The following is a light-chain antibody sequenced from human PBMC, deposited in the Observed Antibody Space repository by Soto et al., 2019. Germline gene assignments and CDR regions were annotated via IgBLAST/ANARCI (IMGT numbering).Light chain of an antibody. Sequence: DIQMTQSPSTLSASVGDRITITCRASQSVRNWLAWYQQKPGKAPKLLIYDASSLESGVPSRFSGSGFGTEFTLTISSRQPDDFATYYCQQFNTYSYTFGQGTRVEIK. V-gene: IGKV1-5*01. CDR2: DAS. CDR3: QQFNTYSYT. CDR1: QSVRNW. J-gene: IGKJ2*01.